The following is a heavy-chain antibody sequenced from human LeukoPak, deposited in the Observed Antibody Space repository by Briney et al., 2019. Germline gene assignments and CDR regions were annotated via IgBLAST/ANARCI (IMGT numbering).Heavy chain of an antibody. CDR2: INPNSGGT. CDR1: GYTFTGYY. V-gene: IGHV1-2*02. CDR3: ARRTGPVAATQGWFDP. D-gene: IGHD2-15*01. J-gene: IGHJ5*02. Sequence: ASVKVSCKASGYTFTGYYMHWVRQAPGQGLEWMGWINPNSGGTNYAQKFQGRVTMTKDTSISTAYMELSRLRSDDTAVYYCARRTGPVAATQGWFDPWGQGTLVTVSS.